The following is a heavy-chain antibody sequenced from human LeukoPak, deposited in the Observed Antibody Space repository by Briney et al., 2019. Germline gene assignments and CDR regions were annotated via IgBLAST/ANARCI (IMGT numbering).Heavy chain of an antibody. J-gene: IGHJ6*03. Sequence: SETLSLTCTVSGYSISSGYYWGWIRQPPGKGLEWIGSIYHSGSTYYNPSLKSRVTISVDTSKNQFSLKLSSVTAADTAVYYCAREYSSSLFPFYYYYYMGVWGKGTTVTVSS. D-gene: IGHD6-13*01. V-gene: IGHV4-38-2*02. CDR2: IYHSGST. CDR1: GYSISSGYY. CDR3: AREYSSSLFPFYYYYYMGV.